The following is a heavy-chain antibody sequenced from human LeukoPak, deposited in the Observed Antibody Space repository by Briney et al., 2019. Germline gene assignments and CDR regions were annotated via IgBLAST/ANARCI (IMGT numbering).Heavy chain of an antibody. V-gene: IGHV3-74*01. CDR2: INRDGTGT. CDR3: ARGLPYAVAYGDY. Sequence: GSLRLSCAPSGFIFSDYWFHWVRQTPGQGLVWVAAINRDGTGTSHADSVRGRFTVSRDNAKNTLYLQLNSLRADDTAVYYCARGLPYAVAYGDYWGQGTLVTVSS. D-gene: IGHD6-19*01. J-gene: IGHJ4*02. CDR1: GFIFSDYW.